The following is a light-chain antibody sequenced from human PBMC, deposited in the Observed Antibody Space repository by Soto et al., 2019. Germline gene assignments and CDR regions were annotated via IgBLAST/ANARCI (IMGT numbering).Light chain of an antibody. CDR2: EVS. CDR1: SSDVGAYNY. CDR3: TSYTSSSTLGV. J-gene: IGLJ1*01. Sequence: QSALTQPASVSGSPGQSITISCTGTSSDVGAYNYVSWYQHHPGKAPKLMIYEVSNRPSGVSNRFSGSKSGNTASLTISGLQAEDEADYCCTSYTSSSTLGVFGTGTKVTVL. V-gene: IGLV2-14*01.